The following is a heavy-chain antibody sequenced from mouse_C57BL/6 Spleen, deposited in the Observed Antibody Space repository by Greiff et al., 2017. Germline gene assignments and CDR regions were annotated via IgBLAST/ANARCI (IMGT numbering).Heavy chain of an antibody. Sequence: QVQLQQSGPGLVQPSQSLSITCTVSGFSLTSYGVHWVRQSPGTGLEWLGVIWRGGSTDYNAAFMSRLSITQDNSKSQVFFKMNSLQADDTAIYYCAKDWVDYGSYYYAMDYWGQGTSVTVSS. D-gene: IGHD1-1*01. CDR2: IWRGGST. J-gene: IGHJ4*01. V-gene: IGHV2-5*01. CDR3: AKDWVDYGSYYYAMDY. CDR1: GFSLTSYG.